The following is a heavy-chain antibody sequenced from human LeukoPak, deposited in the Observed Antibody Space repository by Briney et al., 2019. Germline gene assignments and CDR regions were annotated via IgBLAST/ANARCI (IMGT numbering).Heavy chain of an antibody. CDR2: INPNSGGT. CDR3: ARRVVPTAFSWFDP. V-gene: IGHV1-2*02. CDR1: GYTFTGYY. Sequence: ASVKVSCKTSGYTFTGYYMYWVRQAPGQGLEWMGWINPNSGGTNYRQKFQGRVTMTRDTSISTVYMELSSLRSDDTVVYFCARRVVPTAFSWFDPWGQGTLVTVSP. J-gene: IGHJ5*02. D-gene: IGHD2-2*01.